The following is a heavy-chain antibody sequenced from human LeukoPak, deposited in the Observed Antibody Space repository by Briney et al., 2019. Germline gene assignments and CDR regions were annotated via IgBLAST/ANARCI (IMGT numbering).Heavy chain of an antibody. D-gene: IGHD1-1*01. J-gene: IGHJ4*02. CDR3: ARVRGQLWPPDY. CDR1: SGSISRYY. V-gene: IGHV4-59*01. Sequence: PSETLSLTCTVSSGSISRYYWSWIRQSPGKALEWIGYMYHGGSAHYSPSLKSRVTISIDTSKNQISLKVASVTAADTAVYFCARVRGQLWPPDYWGQGTQVIVSS. CDR2: MYHGGSA.